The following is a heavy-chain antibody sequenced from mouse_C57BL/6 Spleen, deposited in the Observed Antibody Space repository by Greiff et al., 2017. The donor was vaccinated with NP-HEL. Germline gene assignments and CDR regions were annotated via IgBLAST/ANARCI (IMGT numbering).Heavy chain of an antibody. CDR3: ASDYYGSYFDY. V-gene: IGHV1-54*01. D-gene: IGHD1-1*01. CDR1: GYAFTNYL. CDR2: INPGSGGT. J-gene: IGHJ2*01. Sequence: QVQLQQSGAELVRPGTSVKVSCKASGYAFTNYLIEWVKQRPGQGLEWIGVINPGSGGTNYNEKFKGKATLTADKSSSTAYMQLSSLTSEDSAVYVCASDYYGSYFDYWGQGTTLTVSS.